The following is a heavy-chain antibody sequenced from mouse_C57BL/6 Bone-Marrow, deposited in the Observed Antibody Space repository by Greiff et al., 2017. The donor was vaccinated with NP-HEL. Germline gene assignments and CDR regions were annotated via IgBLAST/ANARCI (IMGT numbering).Heavy chain of an antibody. CDR2: IDPSDSYT. D-gene: IGHD1-1*01. Sequence: QVQLQQPGAELVMPGASVKLSCKASGYTFTSYWMHWVKQRPGQGLEWIGEIDPSDSYTNYNQKFQGKSTLTVDKSSSTAYMQLGSLTSEDSAVYYCARNYGKDYWGQGTTLTVSS. CDR3: ARNYGKDY. V-gene: IGHV1-69*01. CDR1: GYTFTSYW. J-gene: IGHJ2*01.